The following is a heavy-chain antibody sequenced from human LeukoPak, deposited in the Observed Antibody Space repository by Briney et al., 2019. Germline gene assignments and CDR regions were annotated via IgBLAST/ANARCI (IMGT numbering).Heavy chain of an antibody. Sequence: GGSLRLSCAASAFTFINYGMHWVRQAPGKGLEWVAFIPYDGSNKDYADSVKGRFTISRDNSKNTLYLQMNSPRAEDTAAYYCAKDGNWARFENWGQGTLVTVSS. CDR2: IPYDGSNK. D-gene: IGHD7-27*01. J-gene: IGHJ4*02. CDR3: AKDGNWARFEN. V-gene: IGHV3-30*02. CDR1: AFTFINYG.